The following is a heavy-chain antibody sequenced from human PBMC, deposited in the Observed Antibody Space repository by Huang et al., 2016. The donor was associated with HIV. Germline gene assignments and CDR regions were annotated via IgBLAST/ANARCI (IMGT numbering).Heavy chain of an antibody. D-gene: IGHD3-22*01. CDR3: ARDPRIQSWLNFFDY. CDR2: RNRDVSST. Sequence: EVQLVESGGGLVQPGGSLRLSCASSGFIISSYWMHWVRKAPGKGVERVARRNRDVSSTSDAGSGKGRFTISRDNAKNTLYLQMNSLSAEDTAVYYCARDPRIQSWLNFFDYWGQGTLVSVSS. V-gene: IGHV3-74*01. J-gene: IGHJ4*02. CDR1: GFIISSYW.